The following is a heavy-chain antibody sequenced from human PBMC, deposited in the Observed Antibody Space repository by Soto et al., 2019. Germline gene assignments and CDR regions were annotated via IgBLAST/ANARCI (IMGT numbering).Heavy chain of an antibody. CDR1: GFIFKMYW. J-gene: IGHJ4*02. Sequence: WGSLRLSCAASGFIFKMYWMHWVRQSPGKGLVWISRIYNDGTYSDYADSVRGRFTISRDNVNDTLYLQMNNLRAEDSGLYYCTRGPRPISTGTGAYWGQGTQVTVS. D-gene: IGHD3-10*01. CDR2: IYNDGTYS. CDR3: TRGPRPISTGTGAY. V-gene: IGHV3-74*01.